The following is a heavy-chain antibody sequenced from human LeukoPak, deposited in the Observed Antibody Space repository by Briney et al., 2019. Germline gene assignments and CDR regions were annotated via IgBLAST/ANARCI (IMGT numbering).Heavy chain of an antibody. CDR3: ARDSSGSGFFDY. D-gene: IGHD6-19*01. CDR1: GFTFSSYA. CDR2: ISYDGSNK. J-gene: IGHJ4*02. Sequence: GRSLRLSCAASGFTFSSYAMHWVRQAPGKGLEWVAVISYDGSNKYYADSVRGRFTISRDNSKNTLYLQMNSLRAEDTAVYYCARDSSGSGFFDYWGQGTLVTVSS. V-gene: IGHV3-30-3*01.